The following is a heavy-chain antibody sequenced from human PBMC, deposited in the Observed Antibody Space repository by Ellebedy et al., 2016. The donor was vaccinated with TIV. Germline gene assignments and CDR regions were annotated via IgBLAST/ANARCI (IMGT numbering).Heavy chain of an antibody. CDR2: IYYSGST. CDR1: GGSISSGGYY. D-gene: IGHD2-2*01. V-gene: IGHV4-31*03. J-gene: IGHJ3*02. Sequence: SETLSLXXTVSGGSISSGGYYWSWIRQHPGKGLEWIGYIYYSGSTYYNPSLKSRVTISVDTSKNQFSLKLSSVTAADTAVYYCARGRVVVPAANAFDIWGQGTMVTVSS. CDR3: ARGRVVVPAANAFDI.